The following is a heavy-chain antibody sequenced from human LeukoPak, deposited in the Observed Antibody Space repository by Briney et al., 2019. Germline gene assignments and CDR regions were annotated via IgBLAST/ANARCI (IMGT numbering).Heavy chain of an antibody. CDR1: GGSISSSNW. CDR3: ASSADIVVVPAAKVHYYFDY. Sequence: SGTLSLTCAVSGGSISSSNWWSWVRQPPGKGLEWIGEIYHSGSTNYNPSLKSRVTISVDKSKNQFSLKLSSVTAADTAVYYCASSADIVVVPAAKVHYYFDYWGQGTLVTVSS. D-gene: IGHD2-2*01. CDR2: IYHSGST. J-gene: IGHJ4*02. V-gene: IGHV4-4*02.